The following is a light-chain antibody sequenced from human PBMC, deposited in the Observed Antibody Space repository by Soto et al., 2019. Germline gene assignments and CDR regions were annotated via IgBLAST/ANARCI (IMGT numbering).Light chain of an antibody. CDR2: DAS. Sequence: EIVLTQSPATLSLSPGERATLSCRASQSVSAYLAWYQQKPGQTPRLLIYDASNRATGIPARFSGSGSGKDFTLTISSLEPEDSAVYYCQQRTIPLTFGGGTKVEIK. CDR3: QQRTIPLT. CDR1: QSVSAY. J-gene: IGKJ4*01. V-gene: IGKV3-11*01.